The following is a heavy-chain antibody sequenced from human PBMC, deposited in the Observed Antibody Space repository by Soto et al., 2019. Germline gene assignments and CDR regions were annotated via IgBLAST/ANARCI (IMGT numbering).Heavy chain of an antibody. Sequence: EVQLVESGGGLVQPGGSLRLSCAASGFTFSNYWMYWVRQAPVKGRWGFSRINSDGSVSSYADSVKGRLTISRDNVKNTLYLQMNSLRAEDTAVYYCARGDCVGGPCYSLAGSFYYYMDVWGKGTTVTVFS. V-gene: IGHV3-74*01. CDR1: GFTFSNYW. CDR3: ARGDCVGGPCYSLAGSFYYYMDV. D-gene: IGHD2-15*01. J-gene: IGHJ6*03. CDR2: INSDGSVS.